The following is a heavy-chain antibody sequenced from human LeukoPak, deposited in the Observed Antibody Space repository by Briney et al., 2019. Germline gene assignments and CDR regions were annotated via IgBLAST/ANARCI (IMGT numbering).Heavy chain of an antibody. CDR2: IKSKTDGGTT. J-gene: IGHJ6*03. D-gene: IGHD3-10*01. CDR3: TTVDSGSYLNYFYYYMDV. CDR1: GFTFSNAW. V-gene: IGHV3-15*01. Sequence: GGSLRLSCAASGFTFSNAWMSWVRQAPGKGLEWVCRIKSKTDGGTTDYAAPVKGRFTISRDDSKNTLYLQMNSLKTEDTAVYYCTTVDSGSYLNYFYYYMDVWGKGTTVTVSS.